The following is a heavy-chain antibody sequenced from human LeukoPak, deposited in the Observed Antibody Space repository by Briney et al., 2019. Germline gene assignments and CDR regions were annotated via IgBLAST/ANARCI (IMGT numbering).Heavy chain of an antibody. CDR3: AKTGALRPPDY. CDR2: ISSSSSYI. Sequence: GGSLRLSCAASGFTFSSYSMNWVRQAPGKGLEWVSSISSSSSYIYYADSVKGRFTISRDNSKNTVYLQMNSLRAEDTAIYYCAKTGALRPPDYWGQGTLVTVSS. CDR1: GFTFSSYS. D-gene: IGHD4-17*01. J-gene: IGHJ4*02. V-gene: IGHV3-21*04.